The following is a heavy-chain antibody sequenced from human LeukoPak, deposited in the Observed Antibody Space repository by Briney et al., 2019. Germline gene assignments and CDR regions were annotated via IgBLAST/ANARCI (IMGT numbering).Heavy chain of an antibody. CDR3: ATLRFWSGYSAYNWNYVFDY. CDR1: GYTLTELS. V-gene: IGHV1-24*01. Sequence: GALVKVSCKVSGYTLTELSMHWVRQAPGKGLEWMGGFDPEDGETIYAQKFQGRVTMTEDTSTDTAYMELSSLRSEDTAVYYCATLRFWSGYSAYNWNYVFDYWGQGTLVTVSS. D-gene: IGHD1-7*01. J-gene: IGHJ4*02. CDR2: FDPEDGET.